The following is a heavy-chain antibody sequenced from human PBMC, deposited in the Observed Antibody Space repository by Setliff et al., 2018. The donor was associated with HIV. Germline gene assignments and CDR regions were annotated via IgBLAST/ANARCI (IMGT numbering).Heavy chain of an antibody. CDR2: IYTSGST. CDR1: GGSINSGSYH. D-gene: IGHD3-10*01. Sequence: PSETLSLTCTVSGGSINSGSYHWSWIRQPAGKGLEWIGHIYTSGSTNQNPSLKSRVTISLDTSKSQFSLKLSSVTAADTAVYYCARHEWFGELSTDYWGQGTLVTVSS. J-gene: IGHJ4*02. V-gene: IGHV4-61*09. CDR3: ARHEWFGELSTDY.